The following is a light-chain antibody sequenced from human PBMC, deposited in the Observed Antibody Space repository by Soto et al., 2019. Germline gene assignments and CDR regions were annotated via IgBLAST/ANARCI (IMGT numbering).Light chain of an antibody. CDR2: DNN. Sequence: QSVLTQPPSVSAAPGQKVTISCSGSSSNIESNYVSWYQQLPGTAPKLLIYDNNNRPSGIPDRFXXXXXXXSATLGITGLQTGXEADYYCGTWDSSLSAVVFGGGTKVTV. CDR1: SSNIESNY. J-gene: IGLJ2*01. V-gene: IGLV1-51*01. CDR3: GTWDSSLSAVV.